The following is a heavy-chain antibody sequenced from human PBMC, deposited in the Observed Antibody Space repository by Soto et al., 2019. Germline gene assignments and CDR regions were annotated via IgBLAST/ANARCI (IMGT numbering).Heavy chain of an antibody. Sequence: QVQLVQSGAEVKKPGSSVKVSCKASGGTFSSYAISGVRQAPGQGLEWMGGIIPIFGTANYAQKFQGRVTITADKSTSTAYMELSSLRTEDTAVYYCARRIAASGAEYFQHWGQGTLVTVSS. D-gene: IGHD6-6*01. CDR3: ARRIAASGAEYFQH. CDR1: GGTFSSYA. V-gene: IGHV1-69*06. CDR2: IIPIFGTA. J-gene: IGHJ1*01.